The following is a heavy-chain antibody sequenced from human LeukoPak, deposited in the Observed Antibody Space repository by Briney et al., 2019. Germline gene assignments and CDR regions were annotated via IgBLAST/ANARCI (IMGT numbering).Heavy chain of an antibody. CDR1: GFTFRSSW. V-gene: IGHV3-7*01. CDR3: ASGLY. Sequence: GGSLRLSCAASGFTFRSSWMNWFRQSSGKGLEWVANINQDGSEKYYVDSVKGRFTISGDNAKNSLYLQINSLRAEDTAVYYCASGLYWGQGTLVTVSS. J-gene: IGHJ4*02. CDR2: INQDGSEK.